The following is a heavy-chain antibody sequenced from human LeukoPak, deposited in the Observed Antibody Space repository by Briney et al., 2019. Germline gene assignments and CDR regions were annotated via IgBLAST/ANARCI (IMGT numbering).Heavy chain of an antibody. Sequence: PGGSLTLSCAASGFTFSNYAMGWVRQAPGKGLEWVSTIRDSGAYGFYADSVKGRFTISRDNSNNLVYLQMNNLRAEDTAEYYCTTYRAWELLGGDCWGQGTLVTVSS. J-gene: IGHJ4*02. CDR2: IRDSGAYG. D-gene: IGHD2-15*01. CDR1: GFTFSNYA. V-gene: IGHV3-23*01. CDR3: TTYRAWELLGGDC.